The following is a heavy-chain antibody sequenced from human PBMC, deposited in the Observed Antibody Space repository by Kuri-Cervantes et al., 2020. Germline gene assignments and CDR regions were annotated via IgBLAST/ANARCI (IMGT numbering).Heavy chain of an antibody. CDR1: GGSISSYY. J-gene: IGHJ6*03. CDR3: AREYGCSSGVCFGDYYYYYMDV. CDR2: IYSSGST. D-gene: IGHD2-8*01. V-gene: IGHV4-4*07. Sequence: GSLRLSCTVSGGSISSYYWSWIRQPAGKGLEWIGRIYSSGSTNYNPSLKSRVTISIDKSENHFSLKLSSVTAADTAVYYCAREYGCSSGVCFGDYYYYYMDVWGKGTTVTVSS.